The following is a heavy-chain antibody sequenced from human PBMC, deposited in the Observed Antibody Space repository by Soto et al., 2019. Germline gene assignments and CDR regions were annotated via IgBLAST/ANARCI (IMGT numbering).Heavy chain of an antibody. Sequence: SETLSLTCAVYGGSFSGYYWSWIRQPPGKGLEWIGEINHSGSTNYNPSLKSRVTISVDTSKNQFSLKLSSVTAADTAVYYCARVGPYYDILTGYYTRYYFDYWGQGTLVTVSS. V-gene: IGHV4-34*01. CDR2: INHSGST. CDR1: GGSFSGYY. J-gene: IGHJ4*02. CDR3: ARVGPYYDILTGYYTRYYFDY. D-gene: IGHD3-9*01.